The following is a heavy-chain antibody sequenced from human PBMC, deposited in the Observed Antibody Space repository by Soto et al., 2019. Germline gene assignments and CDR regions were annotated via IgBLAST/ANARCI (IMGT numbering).Heavy chain of an antibody. J-gene: IGHJ4*02. CDR2: ISYDGSNK. V-gene: IGHV3-30*18. D-gene: IGHD3-10*01. CDR3: AKAGPRMMVRGVTTYYFDY. Sequence: QVQLVESGGGVVQPGRSLRLSCAASGFTFSSYGMHWVRQAPGKGLEGGAVISYDGSNKYYADSVKGRFTISRDNSKNTLYLQMNSLRAEDTAVYYCAKAGPRMMVRGVTTYYFDYWGQGTLVTVSS. CDR1: GFTFSSYG.